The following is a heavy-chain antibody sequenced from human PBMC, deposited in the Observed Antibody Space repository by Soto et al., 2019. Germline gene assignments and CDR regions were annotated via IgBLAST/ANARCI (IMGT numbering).Heavy chain of an antibody. CDR1: GGSISSSSYY. V-gene: IGHV4-39*02. D-gene: IGHD3-22*01. Sequence: QLQLQESGPGLVKPSETLSLTCTVSGGSISSSSYYWGWIRQPPGKGLEWIGSIYYSGSTHYHPYLKRRDTIAVDTSKTQFALQVSSVTAADTAVYYCAREYYYDSRANLDHCGQGTLVTVSS. J-gene: IGHJ4*02. CDR3: AREYYYDSRANLDH. CDR2: IYYSGST.